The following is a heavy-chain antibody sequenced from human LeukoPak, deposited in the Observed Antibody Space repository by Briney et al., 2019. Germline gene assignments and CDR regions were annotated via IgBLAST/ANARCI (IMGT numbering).Heavy chain of an antibody. CDR1: GFTFSSYS. J-gene: IGHJ6*03. V-gene: IGHV3-74*01. Sequence: GSLRLSCAASGFTFSSYSMNWVRQAPGKGLVWVSRINTDGSSTSYADSVKGRFTISRDNAKNTLYLQMNSLRAEDTAVYYCARVGLRFLEWFDMDVWGKGTTVTVSS. CDR2: INTDGSST. D-gene: IGHD3-3*01. CDR3: ARVGLRFLEWFDMDV.